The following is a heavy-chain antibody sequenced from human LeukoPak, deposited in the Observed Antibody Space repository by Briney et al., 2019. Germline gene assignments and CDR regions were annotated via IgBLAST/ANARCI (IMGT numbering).Heavy chain of an antibody. CDR2: ISSSSSYV. CDR3: ARGRLVGPDAFDI. J-gene: IGHJ3*02. D-gene: IGHD1-26*01. Sequence: GGSLRLSCAASGFTFSSYSMNWVRQAPGKGLEWVSSISSSSSYVYYADSVKGRFTISRDNAKNSLYLQINSLRAEDTAVFYCARGRLVGPDAFDIWGQGTMVTVSS. CDR1: GFTFSSYS. V-gene: IGHV3-21*01.